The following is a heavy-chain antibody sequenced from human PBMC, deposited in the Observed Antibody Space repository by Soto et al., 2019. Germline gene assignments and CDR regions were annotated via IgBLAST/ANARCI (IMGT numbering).Heavy chain of an antibody. J-gene: IGHJ4*02. V-gene: IGHV1-69*02. CDR2: IIPILGIA. CDR1: GGTFSSYT. D-gene: IGHD2-15*01. CDR3: ASYCSGGSCYANFDY. Sequence: GASVKVSCKASGGTFSSYTISWVRQAPGQGLEWMGRIIPILGIANYAQKFQGRVTITADKSTSTAYMELSSLRSEDTAVYYCASYCSGGSCYANFDYWGQGTLVTVSS.